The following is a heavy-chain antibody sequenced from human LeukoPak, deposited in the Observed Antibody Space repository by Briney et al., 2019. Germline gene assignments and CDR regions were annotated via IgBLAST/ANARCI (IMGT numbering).Heavy chain of an antibody. CDR3: ARDSGWSFDY. V-gene: IGHV4-4*09. CDR2: IYTSGST. J-gene: IGHJ4*02. D-gene: IGHD6-19*01. CDR1: GGSISSYY. Sequence: SETLSLTCTVSGGSISSYYWSWIRQPPGKGLEWIGYIYTSGSTNYNPSLKSRVTISVDTSKNQFSLKLSSVTAADTAVYYCARDSGWSFDYWGQGTLVTVSS.